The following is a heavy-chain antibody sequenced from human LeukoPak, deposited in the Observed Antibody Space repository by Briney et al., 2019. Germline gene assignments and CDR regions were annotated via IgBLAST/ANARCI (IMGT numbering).Heavy chain of an antibody. V-gene: IGHV1-24*01. Sequence: ASVEVSCKVSGYTLTELSMHWVRQAPGKGLEWMGDFDPEDGETLYAQKFQGRVTMTEDTSTDTAYMELSSLRSEDTAVYYCATADASVVRGVISGMDVWGKGTTVTVSS. J-gene: IGHJ6*04. CDR2: FDPEDGET. D-gene: IGHD3-10*01. CDR1: GYTLTELS. CDR3: ATADASVVRGVISGMDV.